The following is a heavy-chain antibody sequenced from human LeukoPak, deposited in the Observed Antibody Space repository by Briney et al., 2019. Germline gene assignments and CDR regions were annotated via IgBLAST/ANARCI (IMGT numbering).Heavy chain of an antibody. CDR2: IKTDGSLI. Sequence: GGSLRLSCVASGFTFSSYWMTWVRQAPGKGLEWVANIKTDGSLIYYVDSVKGRFTISRDNSKNTLYLQMNSLRAEDTAVYYCAILWFGESSYDAFDIWGQGTMVTVSS. CDR3: AILWFGESSYDAFDI. D-gene: IGHD3-10*01. J-gene: IGHJ3*02. V-gene: IGHV3-7*01. CDR1: GFTFSSYW.